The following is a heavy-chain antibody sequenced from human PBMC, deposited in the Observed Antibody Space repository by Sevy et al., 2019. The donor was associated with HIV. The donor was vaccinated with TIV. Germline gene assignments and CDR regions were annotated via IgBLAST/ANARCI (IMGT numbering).Heavy chain of an antibody. Sequence: GGSLRLSCAASGFTFSNYAMHWVRQAPGKGLEWVAVISYDGSNKYYADSVKGRFTISRDNSKNTLYLQMNSLRAEDTPVYYCARVDEQRWLRLYYFDYWGQGTLVTVSS. CDR2: ISYDGSNK. CDR3: ARVDEQRWLRLYYFDY. J-gene: IGHJ4*02. D-gene: IGHD5-12*01. V-gene: IGHV3-30*04. CDR1: GFTFSNYA.